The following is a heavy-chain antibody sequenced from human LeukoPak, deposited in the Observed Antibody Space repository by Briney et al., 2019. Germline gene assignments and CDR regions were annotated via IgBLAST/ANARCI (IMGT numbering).Heavy chain of an antibody. CDR3: AKGSFIVVVPAAMVY. J-gene: IGHJ4*02. D-gene: IGHD2-2*01. Sequence: GGSLRLSCAASGFTFSSHGMHWVRQAPGKGLEWVAFIRYDGTNKYYADSVKGRFTISRDNSKNTLYLQMNSLRAEDTAVYYCAKGSFIVVVPAAMVYWGQGTLVTVSS. V-gene: IGHV3-30*02. CDR1: GFTFSSHG. CDR2: IRYDGTNK.